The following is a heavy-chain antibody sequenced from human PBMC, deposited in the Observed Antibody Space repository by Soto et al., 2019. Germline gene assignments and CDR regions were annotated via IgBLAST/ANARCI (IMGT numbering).Heavy chain of an antibody. J-gene: IGHJ6*03. CDR1: GFTFSSYS. CDR2: ISTSSSSI. V-gene: IGHV3-48*01. Sequence: PGGSLRLSCAASGFTFSSYSMNWVRQTPGKGLEWVSYISTSSSSIYYADSVKGRFTISRDNAKNSLYLQMNSLRAEDTAVYYCARGMRNHFYYMDVWGKGTTVTVSS. CDR3: ARGMRNHFYYMDV.